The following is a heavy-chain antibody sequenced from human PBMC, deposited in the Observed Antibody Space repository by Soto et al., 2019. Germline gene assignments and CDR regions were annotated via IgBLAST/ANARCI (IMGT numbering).Heavy chain of an antibody. J-gene: IGHJ5*02. CDR3: AKGSTYYYDSSLDP. D-gene: IGHD3-22*01. V-gene: IGHV3-30*18. CDR1: GFTFSSYG. CDR2: ISYDGSNK. Sequence: PGGSLRLSCAASGFTFSSYGMHWVRQAPGKGLEWVAVISYDGSNKYYADSVKGRFTISRDNSKNTLYLQMNSLRAEDTAVYYCAKGSTYYYDSSLDPWGQGTLVTVSS.